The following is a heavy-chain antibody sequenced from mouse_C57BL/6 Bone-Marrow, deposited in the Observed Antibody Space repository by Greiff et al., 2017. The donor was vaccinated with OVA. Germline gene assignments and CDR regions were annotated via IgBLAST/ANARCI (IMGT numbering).Heavy chain of an antibody. J-gene: IGHJ1*03. CDR1: GYTFTSYW. CDR2: INPSRGYT. D-gene: IGHD1-1*01. CDR3: AIRHYYGSSYGWYFEV. Sequence: VQLQQSGAELAKPGASVKLSCKASGYTFTSYWMHWVKQRPGQGLEWIGYINPSRGYTKYNQKFKDKATFTADKSSSKAYMQLSTLTYEDSAFYYCAIRHYYGSSYGWYFEVGGTGTTVTVSS. V-gene: IGHV1-7*01.